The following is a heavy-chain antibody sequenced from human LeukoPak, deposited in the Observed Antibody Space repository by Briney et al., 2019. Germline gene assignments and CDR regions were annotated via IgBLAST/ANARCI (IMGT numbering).Heavy chain of an antibody. V-gene: IGHV1-69*06. CDR3: ARGRPTNLGGIY. CDR1: GGTFSSYA. D-gene: IGHD7-27*01. Sequence: GASVKVSCKASGGTFSSYAISWVRQAPGQGLEWMGGIIPIFGTANYAQKFQGRVTMTWDTSINTAYMELGSLRSDDTAVYYCARGRPTNLGGIYWGQGTLVTVSS. J-gene: IGHJ4*02. CDR2: IIPIFGTA.